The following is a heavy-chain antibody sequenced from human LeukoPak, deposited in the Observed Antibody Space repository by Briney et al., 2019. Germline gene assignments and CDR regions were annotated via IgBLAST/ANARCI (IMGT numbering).Heavy chain of an antibody. Sequence: PSETLSLTCTVSDGSISSSNFYWGWIRQSPGKGLEWIGSIYYSGSTYYNASLKSRVTISVDTSKNQFSLRLSSVTATDTAVYYCARRRGVYYFDYWGQGTLVTVSS. CDR2: IYYSGST. D-gene: IGHD3-10*01. J-gene: IGHJ4*02. V-gene: IGHV4-39*01. CDR1: DGSISSSNFY. CDR3: ARRRGVYYFDY.